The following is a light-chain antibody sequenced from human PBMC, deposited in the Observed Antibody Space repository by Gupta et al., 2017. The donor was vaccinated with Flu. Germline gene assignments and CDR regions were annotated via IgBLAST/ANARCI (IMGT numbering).Light chain of an antibody. V-gene: IGKV3-20*01. Sequence: GTLSLSPGERATLSCRASQSVTNNYFAWYQQKPGQAPRLLIFGASSRATGIPDRFSDSGSGTDFTLTISRLEPEDFAVYYCQHYGSSTWTFGQGTKVEIK. J-gene: IGKJ1*01. CDR3: QHYGSSTWT. CDR2: GAS. CDR1: QSVTNNY.